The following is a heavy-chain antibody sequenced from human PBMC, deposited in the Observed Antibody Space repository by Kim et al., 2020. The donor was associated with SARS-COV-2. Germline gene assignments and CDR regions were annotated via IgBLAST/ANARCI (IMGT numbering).Heavy chain of an antibody. CDR1: GFIFSDHY. J-gene: IGHJ4*02. CDR3: ARGSGGYRPFDY. Sequence: GGSLRLSCAASGFIFSDHYMDWVRQAPGKGLEWVGRIRKKANSYTTEYAASVKGRFTISRDDSKSSLYLQMDSLKTEDTAVYYCARGSGGYRPFDYWGRGNPGHRLL. V-gene: IGHV3-72*01. D-gene: IGHD1-26*01. CDR2: IRKKANSYTT.